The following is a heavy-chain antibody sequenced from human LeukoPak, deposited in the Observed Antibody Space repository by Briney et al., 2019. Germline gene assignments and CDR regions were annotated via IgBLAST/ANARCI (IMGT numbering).Heavy chain of an antibody. J-gene: IGHJ4*02. V-gene: IGHV3-21*01. CDR3: ARSYSSGWYVFDY. D-gene: IGHD6-19*01. Sequence: TGGSLRLSCAASGFTFSPYSMNWVRQAPGKGLEWVSSISGSSTYIYYADSLKGRFTISRDNAKNSLYLQMNSLRADDTAVYYCARSYSSGWYVFDYWGQGTLVTVSS. CDR1: GFTFSPYS. CDR2: ISGSSTYI.